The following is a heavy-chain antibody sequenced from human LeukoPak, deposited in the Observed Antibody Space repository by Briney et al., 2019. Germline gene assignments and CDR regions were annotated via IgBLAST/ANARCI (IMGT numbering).Heavy chain of an antibody. V-gene: IGHV4-59*01. CDR2: ICYSGST. CDR1: GGSISNYC. CDR3: ARGYTYGPPVEY. Sequence: SETLSLTCTVSGGSISNYCWSWIRQPPGKGLEWIGYICYSGSTNYNPSLQSRVTISVDTSKNQFSLKLSSVTAADTAVYYCARGYTYGPPVEYWGQGTLVTVSS. J-gene: IGHJ4*02. D-gene: IGHD5-18*01.